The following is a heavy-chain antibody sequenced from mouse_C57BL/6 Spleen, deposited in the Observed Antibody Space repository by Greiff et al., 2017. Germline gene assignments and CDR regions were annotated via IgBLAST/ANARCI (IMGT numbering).Heavy chain of an antibody. J-gene: IGHJ3*01. Sequence: VQLQQSGPELVKPGASVKISCKASGYTFTDYYMNWVKQSQGKSLEWIGDINPNNGGPSYNKKFKGKATLTVAKSSSTAYMELRSLTPEDSAVYYCATIYYDYDAAYWGQGTLVTVSA. CDR1: GYTFTDYY. CDR2: INPNNGGP. CDR3: ATIYYDYDAAY. V-gene: IGHV1-26*01. D-gene: IGHD2-4*01.